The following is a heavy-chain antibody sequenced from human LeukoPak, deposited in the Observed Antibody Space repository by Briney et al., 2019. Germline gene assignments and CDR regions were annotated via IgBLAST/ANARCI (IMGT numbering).Heavy chain of an antibody. V-gene: IGHV4-38-2*02. J-gene: IGHJ4*02. CDR1: GYSISSGYY. CDR3: ARVPRASGSYYYFDY. Sequence: SETLSLTCTVSGYSISSGYYWGWIRQPPGKGLEWIGSIYHSGSTYYNPSLKSRVAISVDTSKNRFSLKLSSVTAADTAVYYCARVPRASGSYYYFDYWGQGTLVTVSS. D-gene: IGHD1-26*01. CDR2: IYHSGST.